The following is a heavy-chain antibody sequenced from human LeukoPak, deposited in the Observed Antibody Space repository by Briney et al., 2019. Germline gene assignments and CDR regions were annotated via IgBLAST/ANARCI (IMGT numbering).Heavy chain of an antibody. CDR2: IIPIFGTA. CDR3: ARGAEITAAAGSWFDP. CDR1: RGTFSSYA. Sequence: SVKVSCKASRGTFSSYAISWVRQAPGQGLEWMGGIIPIFGTANYAQKFQGRVTITADESTSTAYMELSSLRSEDTAVYYCARGAEITAAAGSWFDPWGQGTLVTVSS. V-gene: IGHV1-69*13. J-gene: IGHJ5*02. D-gene: IGHD6-13*01.